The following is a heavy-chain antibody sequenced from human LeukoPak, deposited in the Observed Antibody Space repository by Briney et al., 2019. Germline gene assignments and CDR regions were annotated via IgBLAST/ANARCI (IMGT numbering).Heavy chain of an antibody. CDR3: VSFYETY. D-gene: IGHD2/OR15-2a*01. CDR2: INSDGSWT. V-gene: IGHV3-74*01. CDR1: GNYW. Sequence: GGSLRLSCAASGNYWMHWVRQVPGKGLVWVSHINSDGSWTSYADSVKGRITISKDNAKNTVHLQMNSLRAEGTAVYYCVSFYETYWGRGTLVTVSS. J-gene: IGHJ4*02.